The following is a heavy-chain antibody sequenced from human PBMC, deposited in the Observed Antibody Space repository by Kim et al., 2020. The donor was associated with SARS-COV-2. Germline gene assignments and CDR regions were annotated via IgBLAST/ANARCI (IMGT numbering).Heavy chain of an antibody. CDR3: AKDLLSLDYGDYGAPFDYYYGMDV. D-gene: IGHD4-17*01. J-gene: IGHJ6*02. Sequence: GGSLRLSCAASGFTFSSYGMHWVRQAPGKGLEWVAVIWYDGSNKYYADSVKGRFTISRDNSKNTLYLQMNSLRAEDTAVYYCAKDLLSLDYGDYGAPFDYYYGMDVWGQGTTVTVSS. V-gene: IGHV3-33*06. CDR2: IWYDGSNK. CDR1: GFTFSSYG.